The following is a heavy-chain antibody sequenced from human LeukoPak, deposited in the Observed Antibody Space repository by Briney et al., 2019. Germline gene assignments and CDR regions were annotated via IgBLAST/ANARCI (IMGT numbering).Heavy chain of an antibody. CDR3: SRGAIAGYNLEPFDY. CDR2: IYYSGST. V-gene: IGHV4-59*08. CDR1: AGSMVRYY. D-gene: IGHD5-24*01. J-gene: IGHJ4*02. Sequence: SQTLSLTCTLSAGSMVRYYCSSVRPPPGKGLEWIGDIYYSGSTKYNPSLKSRVTISVDTTNNQFSLKLSSVTAAATAVYYCSRGAIAGYNLEPFDYWGQGTLVTVSS.